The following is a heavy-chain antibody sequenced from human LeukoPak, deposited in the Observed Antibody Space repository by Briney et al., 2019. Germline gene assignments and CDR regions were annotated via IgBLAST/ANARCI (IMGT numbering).Heavy chain of an antibody. CDR2: ISGSGGST. CDR1: GFTFSSYA. J-gene: IGHJ4*02. V-gene: IGHV3-23*01. Sequence: GGSLRLSCAASGFTFSSYAMSWVRQAPGKGLEWVSAISGSGGSTYCADSVKGRFTISRDNSKNTLYLQMNSLRAEDTAVYYCAGAVLRYFDWLLSLGYWGQGTLVTVSS. D-gene: IGHD3-9*01. CDR3: AGAVLRYFDWLLSLGY.